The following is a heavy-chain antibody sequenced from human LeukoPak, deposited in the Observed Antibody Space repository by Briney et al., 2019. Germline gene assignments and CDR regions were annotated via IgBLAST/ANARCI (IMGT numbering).Heavy chain of an antibody. Sequence: ASLKVSCKASGYTLTSYAMNWGRKAPGQGLEWMGWTNTNTGNPTYAQGFTGRFVFSLDTSVSTAYLQISSLKAEDTAVYYCARDHRYYGSGTLFQHWGQGTLVTVSS. V-gene: IGHV7-4-1*02. D-gene: IGHD3-10*01. J-gene: IGHJ1*01. CDR3: ARDHRYYGSGTLFQH. CDR1: GYTLTSYA. CDR2: TNTNTGNP.